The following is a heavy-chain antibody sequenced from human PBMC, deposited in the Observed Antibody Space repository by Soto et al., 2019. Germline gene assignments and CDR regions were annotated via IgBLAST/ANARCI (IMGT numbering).Heavy chain of an antibody. Sequence: PSETLSLTCTDSGGSISSSSYYWGWIRQPPGKGLEWIGSIYYSGSTYYNPSLKSRVTISVDTSKNQFSLKLSSVTAADTAVYYCARPEEGVILGGPWGQGTLVTVSS. J-gene: IGHJ5*02. D-gene: IGHD3-10*01. V-gene: IGHV4-39*01. CDR3: ARPEEGVILGGP. CDR2: IYYSGST. CDR1: GGSISSSSYY.